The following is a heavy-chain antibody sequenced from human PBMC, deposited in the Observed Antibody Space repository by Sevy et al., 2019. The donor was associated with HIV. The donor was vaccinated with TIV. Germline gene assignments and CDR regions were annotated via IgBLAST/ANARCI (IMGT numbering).Heavy chain of an antibody. CDR2: IYYSGST. CDR1: GGSISSSSYY. CDR3: SRPGITIFGVVMASAFDI. V-gene: IGHV4-39*01. D-gene: IGHD3-3*01. J-gene: IGHJ3*02. Sequence: SETLSLTCTVSGGSISSSSYYWGWIRQPPGKGLEWIGSIYYSGSTYYNPSLKSRVTISVYTSKNKFSLKLSFVTAADTAVYYCSRPGITIFGVVMASAFDIWGQGTMVTVSS.